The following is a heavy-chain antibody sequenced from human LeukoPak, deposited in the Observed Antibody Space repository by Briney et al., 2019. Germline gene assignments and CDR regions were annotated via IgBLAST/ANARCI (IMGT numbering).Heavy chain of an antibody. D-gene: IGHD3-10*01. V-gene: IGHV1-18*01. Sequence: ASVKVSCKASGYSFTSSGFTWVRQAPGQGLEWMGWTSAYTGNTNYAQKLHGRVTMTTATSTTTDYMELRSLISDDTAVYDCARIYFGSGSFAFDIRGQGTMVTVS. CDR2: TSAYTGNT. J-gene: IGHJ3*02. CDR3: ARIYFGSGSFAFDI. CDR1: GYSFTSSG.